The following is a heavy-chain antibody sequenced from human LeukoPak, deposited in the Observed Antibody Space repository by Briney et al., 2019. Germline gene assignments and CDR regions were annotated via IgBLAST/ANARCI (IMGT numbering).Heavy chain of an antibody. V-gene: IGHV3-43*01. CDR1: GFTFDDYT. CDR2: ISWDGGST. J-gene: IGHJ1*01. Sequence: GGSLRLSCTASGFTFDDYTMHWVRQAPGKGLEWASLISWDGGSTYYADSVKGRFTISRDNSKNSLYLQMNSLRTEDTALYYCAKGSLYDSTEFQHWGQGTLVTVSS. D-gene: IGHD3-22*01. CDR3: AKGSLYDSTEFQH.